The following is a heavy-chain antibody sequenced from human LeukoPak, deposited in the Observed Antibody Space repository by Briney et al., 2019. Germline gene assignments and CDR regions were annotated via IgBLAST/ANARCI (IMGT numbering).Heavy chain of an antibody. CDR1: GVSISGSEW. Sequence: KPSGTLSLTCAVSGVSISGSEWWIWVRQPPGQGLEWIGEIHRAGRTRYNPSLKSRVTISMDYSKNQFSLKLTSVTAADTAIYYCGKTDIYFNPIDYWGPGSLVTVPS. D-gene: IGHD3-9*01. CDR2: IHRAGRT. V-gene: IGHV4-4*02. J-gene: IGHJ4*02. CDR3: GKTDIYFNPIDY.